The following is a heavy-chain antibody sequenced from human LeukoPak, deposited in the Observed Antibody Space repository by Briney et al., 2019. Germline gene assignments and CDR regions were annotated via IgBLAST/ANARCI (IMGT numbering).Heavy chain of an antibody. CDR3: ARVYYYDSSGYYGLNYYYYYYMDV. D-gene: IGHD3-22*01. CDR2: INSDGSST. J-gene: IGHJ6*03. CDR1: GFTFSSYW. Sequence: PGGSLRLSCAASGFTFSSYWMHWVRQAPGKGLVWVSRINSDGSSTSYADSVKGRFTISRDNAKNTLYLQMNSLRAEDTAVYYCARVYYYDSSGYYGLNYYYYYYMDVWGKGTTVTISS. V-gene: IGHV3-74*01.